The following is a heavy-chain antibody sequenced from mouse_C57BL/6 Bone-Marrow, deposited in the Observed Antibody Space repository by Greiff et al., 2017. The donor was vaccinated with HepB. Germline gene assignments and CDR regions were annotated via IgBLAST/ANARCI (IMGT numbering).Heavy chain of an antibody. Sequence: VQLQQSGAELVRPGASVKLSCTASGFNIKDDYMHWVKQRPEQGLEWIGWIDPENGDTEYASKFQGKATITADTSTNTADLQLSSLTSEDTAVYYDTYGNPDYYAMDYWGQGTAVTVSS. CDR3: TYGNPDYYAMDY. CDR2: IDPENGDT. D-gene: IGHD2-1*01. CDR1: GFNIKDDY. V-gene: IGHV14-4*01. J-gene: IGHJ4*01.